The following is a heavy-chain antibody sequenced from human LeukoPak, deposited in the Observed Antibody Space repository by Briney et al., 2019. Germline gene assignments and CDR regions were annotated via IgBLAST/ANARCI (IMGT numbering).Heavy chain of an antibody. D-gene: IGHD6-13*01. J-gene: IGHJ5*02. CDR3: AKAPWSSSWYPTGWFDP. Sequence: GGSLRLSCAASGFTFSSYAMSWVRQAPGKGLEWVSAISGSGGSTYYADSVKGRFTISRDNSKNTLYLQMNSLRAEDTAVYYCAKAPWSSSWYPTGWFDPWGQGALVTVSS. CDR1: GFTFSSYA. CDR2: ISGSGGST. V-gene: IGHV3-23*01.